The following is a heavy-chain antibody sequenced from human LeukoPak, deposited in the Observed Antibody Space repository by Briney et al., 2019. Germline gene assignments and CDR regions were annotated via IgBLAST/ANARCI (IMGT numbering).Heavy chain of an antibody. CDR1: GGSISSGGHY. V-gene: IGHV4-31*03. J-gene: IGHJ4*02. Sequence: SETLFLTCSVSGGSISSGGHYWSWIRQHPGQGLEWIGYIYYTGSTYYNPSLKSRLTISVDTSKNQFSLKLSSVTAADTAVYYCATSRFSTAWWGFDYWGQGTLVTVSS. CDR2: IYYTGST. D-gene: IGHD6-19*01. CDR3: ATSRFSTAWWGFDY.